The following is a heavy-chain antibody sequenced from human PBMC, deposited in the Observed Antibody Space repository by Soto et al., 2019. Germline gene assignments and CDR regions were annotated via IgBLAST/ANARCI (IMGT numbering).Heavy chain of an antibody. Sequence: GGSLRLSCAASGFTFSSYSMNWVRQAPGKGLEWVSYISSTSSFIYYADSVKGRFTISRDNAKNSLYLQMNSLRAEDTAVYYCARLRGYSGYDYRKGLDYWGQGTLVTVSS. CDR3: ARLRGYSGYDYRKGLDY. J-gene: IGHJ4*02. V-gene: IGHV3-48*01. CDR1: GFTFSSYS. D-gene: IGHD5-12*01. CDR2: ISSTSSFI.